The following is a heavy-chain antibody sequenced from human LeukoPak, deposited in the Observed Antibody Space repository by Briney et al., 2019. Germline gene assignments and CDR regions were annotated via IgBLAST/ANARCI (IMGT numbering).Heavy chain of an antibody. Sequence: PGRSLRLSCAASGFTFSIYGMHWVRQAPGKGLEWVAVIWNDGSNKYYADSVKGRFTISRDNSKNTLYLQMNSLRAEDTAVYSCARAWGPFDYWGQGTLVTVSS. CDR2: IWNDGSNK. D-gene: IGHD3-16*01. CDR1: GFTFSIYG. J-gene: IGHJ4*02. CDR3: ARAWGPFDY. V-gene: IGHV3-33*01.